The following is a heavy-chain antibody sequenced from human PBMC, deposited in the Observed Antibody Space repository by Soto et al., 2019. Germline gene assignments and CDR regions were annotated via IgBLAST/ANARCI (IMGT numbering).Heavy chain of an antibody. D-gene: IGHD2-8*01. J-gene: IGHJ4*02. CDR3: AKAIDLRVYASFDY. V-gene: IGHV3-23*01. CDR1: GFTFSSYA. Sequence: PGGSLRLSCAASGFTFSSYAMSWVRQAPGKGLEWVSAISGSGGSTYYADSVKGLFTISRDNSKNTLYLQMNSLRAEVTAVYYCAKAIDLRVYASFDYWGQGTLVTSPQ. CDR2: ISGSGGST.